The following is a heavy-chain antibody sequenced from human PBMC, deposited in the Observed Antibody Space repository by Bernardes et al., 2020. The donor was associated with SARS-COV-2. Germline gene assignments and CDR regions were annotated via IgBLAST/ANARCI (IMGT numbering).Heavy chain of an antibody. CDR2: IRGTADST. Sequence: GGSLRLSCAASGFSFSAYTMSWARQAPGKGLEWVSGIRGTADSTHYADSVKGRFTISRDNSENTLYLQMNSLKADDTAIYYCAKHYDGDAFDVWGQGTMVTVSS. D-gene: IGHD3-3*01. CDR3: AKHYDGDAFDV. J-gene: IGHJ3*01. V-gene: IGHV3-23*01. CDR1: GFSFSAYT.